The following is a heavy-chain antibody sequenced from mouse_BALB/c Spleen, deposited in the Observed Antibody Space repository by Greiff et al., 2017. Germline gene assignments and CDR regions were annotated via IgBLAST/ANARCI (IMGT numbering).Heavy chain of an antibody. V-gene: IGHV1-67*01. J-gene: IGHJ4*01. CDR1: GYTFTDYA. Sequence: VQLQQSGPELVRPGVSVKISCEGSGYTFTDYAMHWVKQSHAKSLEWIGVISTYYGNTNYNQKFKGKATMTVDKSSSTAYMELASLTSEDSAIYYCARSHYDYGAMDYWGQGTSVTVSS. CDR3: ARSHYDYGAMDY. CDR2: ISTYYGNT. D-gene: IGHD2-4*01.